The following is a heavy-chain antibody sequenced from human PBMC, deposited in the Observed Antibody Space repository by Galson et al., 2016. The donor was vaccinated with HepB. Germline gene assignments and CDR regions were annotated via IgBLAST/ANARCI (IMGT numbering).Heavy chain of an antibody. J-gene: IGHJ4*02. CDR1: GFTFSSFA. CDR2: ISGRGDRI. V-gene: IGHV3-23*01. D-gene: IGHD3-10*01. CDR3: AKEGWFGELLYGHFDF. Sequence: SLRLSCAASGFTFSSFAMSWVRRVPGKGLEWVSAISGRGDRIRYAASVKGRFIISRDNSKNTLDVGMKNLRVEDTAVYYCAKEGWFGELLYGHFDFWGQGALVTVSS.